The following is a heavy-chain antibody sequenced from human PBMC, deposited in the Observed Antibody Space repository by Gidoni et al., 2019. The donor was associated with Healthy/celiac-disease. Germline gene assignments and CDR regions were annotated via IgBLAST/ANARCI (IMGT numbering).Heavy chain of an antibody. Sequence: QVQLVESGGGVVQPGRSLRLSCAASGFTFRSYAMHWVRQAPGKGLGWVAVISYDGSNKYYADSVKGRFTISRDNSKNTLYLQMNSLRAEDTAVYYCARDSANAGNFDYWGQGTLVTVSS. J-gene: IGHJ4*02. V-gene: IGHV3-30-3*01. CDR1: GFTFRSYA. CDR3: ARDSANAGNFDY. D-gene: IGHD7-27*01. CDR2: ISYDGSNK.